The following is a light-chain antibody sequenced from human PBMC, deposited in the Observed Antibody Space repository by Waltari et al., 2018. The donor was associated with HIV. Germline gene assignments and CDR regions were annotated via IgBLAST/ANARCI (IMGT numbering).Light chain of an antibody. CDR1: HICSKS. V-gene: IGLV3-21*04. CDR2: YDS. J-gene: IGLJ2*01. CDR3: QVWDSSSDHVV. Sequence: SYVLTQPPSVSVAPGKTARIPCAVTHICSKSVHWYQQKTGQAPLLVIYYDSARPSGIPERFSGSNSGNTATLTISRVEAGDEADYYCQVWDSSSDHVVFGGGTNLTVL.